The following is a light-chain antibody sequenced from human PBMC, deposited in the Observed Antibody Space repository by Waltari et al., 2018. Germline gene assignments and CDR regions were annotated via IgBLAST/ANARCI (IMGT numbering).Light chain of an antibody. CDR2: GTS. Sequence: EIVLTQSPGTLSLSPGERATLSCRASQSVTSISLTWYQKKFGQAPRLLIYGTSSRATGIPDRFSGSGSGTDFTLTISRLEPEDFAVYYCQQYDGEVVTFGGGTKVEI. J-gene: IGKJ4*01. CDR3: QQYDGEVVT. V-gene: IGKV3-20*01. CDR1: QSVTSIS.